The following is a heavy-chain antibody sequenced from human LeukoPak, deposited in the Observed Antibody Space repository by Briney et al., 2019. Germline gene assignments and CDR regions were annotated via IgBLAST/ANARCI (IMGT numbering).Heavy chain of an antibody. CDR3: ARDVGGGDAYDAFDI. V-gene: IGHV4-59*11. D-gene: IGHD4-17*01. Sequence: SETLSLTCTVSGGSISSHYWSWIRQPPGKGLEWIGYICYSGSTNYNPSLKSRVTISVDTSKNQFSLKLSSVTAADTAVYYCARDVGGGDAYDAFDIWGQGTMVTVSS. J-gene: IGHJ3*02. CDR1: GGSISSHY. CDR2: ICYSGST.